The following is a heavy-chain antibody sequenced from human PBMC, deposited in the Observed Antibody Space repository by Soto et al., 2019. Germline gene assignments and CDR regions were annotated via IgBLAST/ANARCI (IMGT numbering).Heavy chain of an antibody. V-gene: IGHV1-69*13. CDR2: IIPIFGTA. J-gene: IGHJ6*02. CDR1: VGPFSSDA. D-gene: IGHD6-13*01. Sequence: GASVKVDCKASVGPFSSDAVRWVRQAPKPGLEWMGGIIPIFGTANYAQKFQGRVTITADESTRPAYMELSSLRSEDTAVYYCARDAGSSWHKPYYYYYYGMDVWGQRTTGTVPS. CDR3: ARDAGSSWHKPYYYYYYGMDV.